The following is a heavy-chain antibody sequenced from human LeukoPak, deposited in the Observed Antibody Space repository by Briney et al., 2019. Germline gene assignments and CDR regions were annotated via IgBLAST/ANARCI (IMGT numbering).Heavy chain of an antibody. J-gene: IGHJ6*03. CDR3: ARVVGASGNWNYYYYYMDV. CDR1: GDSISSYY. CDR2: VYTSGST. D-gene: IGHD1-1*01. V-gene: IGHV4-4*07. Sequence: SETLSLTCTVSGDSISSYYWTWTRQPAGKGLEWIGRVYTSGSTNYNPSLKGRVTMSADTSKNQFSLQLSSVTAADTAVYYCARVVGASGNWNYYYYYMDVWGKGTTVTVSS.